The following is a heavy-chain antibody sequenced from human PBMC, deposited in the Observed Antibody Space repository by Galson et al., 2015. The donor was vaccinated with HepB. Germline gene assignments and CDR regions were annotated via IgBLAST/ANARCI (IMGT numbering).Heavy chain of an antibody. CDR3: AKAAETYYYDSSGYYYCSD. D-gene: IGHD3-22*01. V-gene: IGHV3-30*18. CDR2: ISNDGSNK. Sequence: SLRLSCAASGFTFSSYAMHWVRQAPGKGLEWVSVISNDGSNKYHADSVKGRFTISRDNSKSTLYLQMNSLRAEDTAVYFCAKAAETYYYDSSGYYYCSDWGQGTLVTVSS. CDR1: GFTFSSYA. J-gene: IGHJ4*02.